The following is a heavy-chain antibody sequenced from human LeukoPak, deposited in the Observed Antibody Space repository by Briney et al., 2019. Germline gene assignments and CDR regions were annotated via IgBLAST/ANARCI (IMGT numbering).Heavy chain of an antibody. D-gene: IGHD5-18*01. CDR3: AKSRGYSYGPDAFDI. J-gene: IGHJ3*02. Sequence: GGSLRLSCAASGFTFSSYGMHWVRQAPGKGLEWVAFILYDGSNKYYADSVKGRFTISRDNSKNTLYLQMNSLRAEDTAVCYCAKSRGYSYGPDAFDIWGQGTMVTVSS. V-gene: IGHV3-30*02. CDR2: ILYDGSNK. CDR1: GFTFSSYG.